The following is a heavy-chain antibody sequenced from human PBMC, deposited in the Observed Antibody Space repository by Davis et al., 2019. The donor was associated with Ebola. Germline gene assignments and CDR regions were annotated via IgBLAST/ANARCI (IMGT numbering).Heavy chain of an antibody. CDR3: ARQSAQEYGMDV. V-gene: IGHV4-39*01. Sequence: MPSETLSLTCTVSGGSISSSSYYWGWIRQPPGKGLEWIGSAYYSGSSGSTHYNPSLKSRVTISADTSKNQLSLRMSSVTAADTAVYYCARQSAQEYGMDVWGQGTTVAVSS. CDR1: GGSISSSSYY. J-gene: IGHJ6*02. CDR2: AYYSGSSGST.